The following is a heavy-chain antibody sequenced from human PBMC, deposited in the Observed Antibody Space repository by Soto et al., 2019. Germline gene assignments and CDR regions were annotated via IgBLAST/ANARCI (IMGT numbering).Heavy chain of an antibody. CDR3: AIGDREDIAVVVGARPGEYGVDV. Sequence: QVHLVESGGGVVQPGRSLRLSCAASGFTFRIYAMHWVRQAPGKGLECVAVISYDGSNKFYRDSVKGRFTISRDNSKIILYLQINSLRYEDTAVYYCAIGDREDIAVVVGARPGEYGVDVWGQGTTVTVSS. CDR2: ISYDGSNK. D-gene: IGHD2-15*01. J-gene: IGHJ6*02. CDR1: GFTFRIYA. V-gene: IGHV3-30-3*01.